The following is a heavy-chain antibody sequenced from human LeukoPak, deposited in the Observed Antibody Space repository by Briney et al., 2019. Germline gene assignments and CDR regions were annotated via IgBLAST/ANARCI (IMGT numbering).Heavy chain of an antibody. J-gene: IGHJ4*02. CDR2: IRGSGYST. D-gene: IGHD1-14*01. Sequence: GGSLRLSCAASGFTFSTYAMSWVRQAPGKGLEWVSAIRGSGYSTYYADSVKGRFTISRDNSKNTLYLQMNSLRAEDTAVYYCARDFGFGIGYWGQGTLVTVSS. V-gene: IGHV3-23*01. CDR3: ARDFGFGIGY. CDR1: GFTFSTYA.